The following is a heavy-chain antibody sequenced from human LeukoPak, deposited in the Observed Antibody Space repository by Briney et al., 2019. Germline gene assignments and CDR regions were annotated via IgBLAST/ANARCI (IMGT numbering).Heavy chain of an antibody. Sequence: GESLKISCKGSGYSFTSYWIGWVRQVPGKGLEWMGVIYPGDSDTRYSPSFQGQVTISADKSISTAYLQWSSLKASDTAMYYCARRGCSSTSCYVYWGQGTLVTVSS. CDR1: GYSFTSYW. D-gene: IGHD2-2*01. J-gene: IGHJ4*02. CDR2: IYPGDSDT. V-gene: IGHV5-51*01. CDR3: ARRGCSSTSCYVY.